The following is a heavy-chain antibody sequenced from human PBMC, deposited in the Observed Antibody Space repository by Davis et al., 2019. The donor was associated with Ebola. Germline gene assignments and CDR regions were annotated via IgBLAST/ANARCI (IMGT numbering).Heavy chain of an antibody. Sequence: SETLSLTCTVSGGSISSYYWSWIRQPPGKGLEWIGYIYYSGSTNYNPSLKSRVTISVDTSKNQFSLKLSSVTAADTAVYYCARDNGWNYFSYWYFDLWGRGTLVTVSS. J-gene: IGHJ2*01. CDR3: ARDNGWNYFSYWYFDL. CDR2: IYYSGST. CDR1: GGSISSYY. D-gene: IGHD1-7*01. V-gene: IGHV4-59*01.